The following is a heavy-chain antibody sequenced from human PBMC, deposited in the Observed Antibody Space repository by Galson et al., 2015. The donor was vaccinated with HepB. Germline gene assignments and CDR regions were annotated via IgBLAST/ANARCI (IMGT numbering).Heavy chain of an antibody. V-gene: IGHV1-69*13. J-gene: IGHJ4*02. CDR2: IIPIFGTA. Sequence: SVKVSCKASGGTFSSYAISWVRQAPGQGLEWMGGIIPIFGTANYAQKFQGRVTITADESTSTAYMELSSLRSEDTAVYYCARAPNQWLGRWYFDYWGQGTLVTVSS. CDR3: ARAPNQWLGRWYFDY. CDR1: GGTFSSYA. D-gene: IGHD6-19*01.